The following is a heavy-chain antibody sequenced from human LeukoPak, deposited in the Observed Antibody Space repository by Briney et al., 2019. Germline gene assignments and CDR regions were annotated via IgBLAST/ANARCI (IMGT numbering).Heavy chain of an antibody. Sequence: SETLSLTCTVSGGSISSSSYYWGWIRQPPGKGLEWIGSIYYSGSTYYNPSLKSRVTISVDTSKNQFSLKLSSVTAADTAVYYCARYPDYYGSAYFDYWGQGTLATVSS. J-gene: IGHJ4*02. V-gene: IGHV4-39*01. CDR2: IYYSGST. D-gene: IGHD3-10*01. CDR3: ARYPDYYGSAYFDY. CDR1: GGSISSSSYY.